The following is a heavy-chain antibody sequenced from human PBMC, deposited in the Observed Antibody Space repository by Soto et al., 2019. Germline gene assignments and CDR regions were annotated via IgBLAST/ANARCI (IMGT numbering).Heavy chain of an antibody. J-gene: IGHJ4*02. CDR2: IYDSGTT. D-gene: IGHD1-26*01. CDR1: GYSISSSNW. V-gene: IGHV4-28*01. CDR3: ARREIQGPIDY. Sequence: QVQLQESGPGLVKPSDTLALTCAVSGYSISSSNWWGWIRQPPGKGLEWIGYIYDSGTTYYNPSLKSRVTLSVDTSKNQLSLKLTSVTAVDTAVYYCARREIQGPIDYWGQGTLVTVSS.